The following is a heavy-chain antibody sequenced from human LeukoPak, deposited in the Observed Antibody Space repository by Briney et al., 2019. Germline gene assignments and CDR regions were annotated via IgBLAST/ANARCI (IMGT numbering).Heavy chain of an antibody. J-gene: IGHJ3*02. D-gene: IGHD1-26*01. Sequence: GGSLRLSCAASGFTFSGYSMNWVRQAPGKGLEWVSSISSSSSYIYYADSVKGRFTISRDNAKNSLYLQMNSLRAEDTAVYYCARDLYSGSYYDRDAFDIWGQGTMVTVSS. CDR1: GFTFSGYS. V-gene: IGHV3-21*01. CDR3: ARDLYSGSYYDRDAFDI. CDR2: ISSSSSYI.